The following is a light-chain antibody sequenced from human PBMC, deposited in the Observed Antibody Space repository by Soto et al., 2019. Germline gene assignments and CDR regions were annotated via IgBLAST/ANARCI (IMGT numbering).Light chain of an antibody. CDR2: DAS. CDR3: QQRSNWRLLT. J-gene: IGKJ4*01. Sequence: EIVLTQSPATLSLSPGERATLSCRASQSVSNYLAWYQQKPGHAPRLLIYDASNRATGIPARFSGSGSGTDFTLTISSLEPEDVAVYYCQQRSNWRLLTFGGGTKVIIK. CDR1: QSVSNY. V-gene: IGKV3-11*01.